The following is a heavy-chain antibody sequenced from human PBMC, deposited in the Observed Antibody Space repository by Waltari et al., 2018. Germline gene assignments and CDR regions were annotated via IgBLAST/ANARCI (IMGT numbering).Heavy chain of an antibody. Sequence: EVQLLESGGGLVQPGGSLRLSCAACGFTFSSYAMSWVRQAPGTGLEWVSAISGSGGSTYYADSVKGRCTISRDNSKNTLYLQMNSLRAEDTAVYYCAKDSDCSSTSCYRGGFDYWGQGTLVTVSS. D-gene: IGHD2-2*02. CDR3: AKDSDCSSTSCYRGGFDY. CDR2: ISGSGGST. V-gene: IGHV3-23*01. CDR1: GFTFSSYA. J-gene: IGHJ4*02.